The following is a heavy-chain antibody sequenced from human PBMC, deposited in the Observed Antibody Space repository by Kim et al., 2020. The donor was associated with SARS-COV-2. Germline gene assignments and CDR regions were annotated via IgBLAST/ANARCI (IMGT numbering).Heavy chain of an antibody. CDR2: ISGGGGRK. D-gene: IGHD1-26*01. CDR3: AIFGHSEAAVDI. V-gene: IGHV3-23*01. Sequence: GGSLRLSCAASGFTFSRYDTSWVRQAPGEGLEWVSAISGGGGRKYYADSVKGRFTISGDSSKNTVYLQMSSLSAEDTAMYCCAIFGHSEAAVDILGHGT. CDR1: GFTFSRYD. J-gene: IGHJ3*02.